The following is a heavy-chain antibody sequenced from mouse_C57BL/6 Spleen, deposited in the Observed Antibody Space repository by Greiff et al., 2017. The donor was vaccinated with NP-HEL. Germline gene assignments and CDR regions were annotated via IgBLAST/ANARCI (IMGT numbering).Heavy chain of an antibody. V-gene: IGHV1-54*01. CDR1: GYAFTNYL. CDR2: INPGSGGT. Sequence: QVQLQQSGAELVRPGPSVKVSCKASGYAFTNYLIEWVKQRPGQGLEWIGVINPGSGGTNYNEKFKGKATLTADKSSSTAYMQLSSLTSEDSAVYFCARRDTGYYAMDYWGQGTSVTVSS. CDR3: ARRDTGYYAMDY. D-gene: IGHD4-1*01. J-gene: IGHJ4*01.